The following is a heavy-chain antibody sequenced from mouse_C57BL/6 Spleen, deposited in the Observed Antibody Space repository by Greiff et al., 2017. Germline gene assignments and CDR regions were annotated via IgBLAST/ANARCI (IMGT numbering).Heavy chain of an antibody. CDR1: GYAFSSSW. Sequence: VQLQQSGPELVKPGASVKISCKASGYAFSSSWMNWVKQRPGKGLEWIGRIYPGDGDTNYNGKFKGKATLTADKSSSTAYMQLSSLTSEDSAVYCCARRGYGYDGFDYWGQGTTLTVSS. CDR2: IYPGDGDT. D-gene: IGHD2-2*01. CDR3: ARRGYGYDGFDY. V-gene: IGHV1-82*01. J-gene: IGHJ2*01.